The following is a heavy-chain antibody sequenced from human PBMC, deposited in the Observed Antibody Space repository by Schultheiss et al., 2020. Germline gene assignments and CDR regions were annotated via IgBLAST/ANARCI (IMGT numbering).Heavy chain of an antibody. Sequence: GGSLRLSCAASGFTFSSYGMHWVRQAPGKGLEWVAVISYDGSNKYYADSVKGRFTISRDNSKNTLYLQMNSLRAEDTAVYYCAKDSARGYCSGGSCRTSYYYGMDVWGQGTTVTVSS. CDR1: GFTFSSYG. CDR3: AKDSARGYCSGGSCRTSYYYGMDV. D-gene: IGHD2-15*01. CDR2: ISYDGSNK. J-gene: IGHJ6*02. V-gene: IGHV3-30*18.